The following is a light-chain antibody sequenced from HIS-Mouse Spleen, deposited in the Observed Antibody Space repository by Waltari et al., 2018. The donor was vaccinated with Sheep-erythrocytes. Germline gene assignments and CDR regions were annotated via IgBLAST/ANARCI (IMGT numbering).Light chain of an antibody. Sequence: QSALTQPASVSGSPGQSITISCTGTSSSVGRYNLVSLYQHHPGKAPKLMIYEGSKRPSGVSNRFSGSKSGNTASLTISGLQAEDEADYYCCSYAGSSTPWVFGGGTKLTVL. J-gene: IGLJ3*02. V-gene: IGLV2-23*01. CDR1: SSSVGRYNL. CDR2: EGS. CDR3: CSYAGSSTPWV.